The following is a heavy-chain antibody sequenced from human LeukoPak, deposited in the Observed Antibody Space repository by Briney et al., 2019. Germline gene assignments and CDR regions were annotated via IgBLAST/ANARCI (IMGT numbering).Heavy chain of an antibody. V-gene: IGHV4-4*07. CDR2: IYTSGST. CDR3: ARDKRDDAFDI. CDR1: GGSISGYY. J-gene: IGHJ3*02. Sequence: PSETLSLTCTVSGGSISGYYWSWIRQPAGKGLEWIWRIYTSGSTNYNPSLKRRVTMSADTSKNQLSLTLSSVTAADTAVYYCARDKRDDAFDIWGEGTMVTVSS.